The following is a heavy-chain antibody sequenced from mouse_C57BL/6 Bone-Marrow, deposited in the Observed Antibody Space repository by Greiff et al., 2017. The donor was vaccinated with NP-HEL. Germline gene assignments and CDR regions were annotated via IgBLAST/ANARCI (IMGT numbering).Heavy chain of an antibody. Sequence: EVKVVESGGGLVKPGGSLKLSCAASGFTFSDYGMHWVRQAPEKGLEWVAYISSGSSTIYYADTVKGRFTISRDNAKNTLFLQMTRLRSEDTAMYYGARDDGYYPAWFAYWGQGTLVTVSA. J-gene: IGHJ3*01. CDR3: ARDDGYYPAWFAY. CDR1: GFTFSDYG. CDR2: ISSGSSTI. V-gene: IGHV5-17*01. D-gene: IGHD2-3*01.